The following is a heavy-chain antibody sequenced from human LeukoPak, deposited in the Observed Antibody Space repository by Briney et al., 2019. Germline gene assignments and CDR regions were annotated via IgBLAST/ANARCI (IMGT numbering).Heavy chain of an antibody. CDR1: GFTFSSYA. CDR3: AKHQAKAVAAPFDY. V-gene: IGHV3-23*01. D-gene: IGHD6-19*01. CDR2: ISGSGTST. J-gene: IGHJ4*02. Sequence: GGSLRLSCAASGFTFSSYAMTWVRQAPGKGLEWVSGISGSGTSTYYADSVKGRFTISRDNSKNTLYLQMNSLRAEDTAVYYCAKHQAKAVAAPFDYWGQGTLVTVSS.